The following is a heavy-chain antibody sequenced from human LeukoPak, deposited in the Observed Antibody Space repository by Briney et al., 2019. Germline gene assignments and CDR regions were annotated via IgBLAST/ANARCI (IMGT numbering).Heavy chain of an antibody. J-gene: IGHJ4*02. CDR3: ARDFTGASDC. CDR1: GFSVSGYG. V-gene: IGHV3-7*01. Sequence: GGSPRLSCAVSGFSVSGYGMSWVRQAPGRGLEWVANIQRDGSEKYYLDSVMGRFTISRDNAKNSLYLQMNSLRAEDTAIYYCARDFTGASDCWGQGTLVTVSS. D-gene: IGHD3-16*01. CDR2: IQRDGSEK.